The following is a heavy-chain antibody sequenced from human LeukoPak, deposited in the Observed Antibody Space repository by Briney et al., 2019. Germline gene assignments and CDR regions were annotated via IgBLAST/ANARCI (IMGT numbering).Heavy chain of an antibody. V-gene: IGHV3-30-3*01. CDR2: ISYDGSNK. CDR3: ARQGGLIDAFDI. J-gene: IGHJ3*02. Sequence: AGGSLRLSCAASGFTFSSYAMHWVRQAPGKGLEWVAVISYDGSNKYYADSVKGRFTISGDNSKNTLYLQMNSLRAEDTAVYYCARQGGLIDAFDIWGQGTMVTVSS. D-gene: IGHD3-16*02. CDR1: GFTFSSYA.